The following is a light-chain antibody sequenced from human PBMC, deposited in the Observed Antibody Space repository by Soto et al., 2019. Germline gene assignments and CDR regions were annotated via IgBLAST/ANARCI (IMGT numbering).Light chain of an antibody. V-gene: IGKV1-5*03. J-gene: IGKJ2*01. CDR1: QSISSW. Sequence: DIQMTQSPSTLSASVGDRVTITCRASQSISSWLAWYQQKPGKAPKLLIYKASSLESGVPSRFSGSGSGTEFTLTISSLQTDDFANYYCQQYNSYPYTFGRGTKV. CDR2: KAS. CDR3: QQYNSYPYT.